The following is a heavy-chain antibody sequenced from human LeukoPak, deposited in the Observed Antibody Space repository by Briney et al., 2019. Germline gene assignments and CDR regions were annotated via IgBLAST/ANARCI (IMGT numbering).Heavy chain of an antibody. CDR2: MNPNSGNT. Sequence: ASVKVSCKASGYTFTSYDINWVRQATGQGLEWMGWMNPNSGNTNYAQKLQGRVTMTTDTSTSTAYMELRSLRSDDTAVYYCAREGVYYDSSGYMSRGFDYWGQGTLVTVSS. V-gene: IGHV1-18*01. CDR3: AREGVYYDSSGYMSRGFDY. CDR1: GYTFTSYD. J-gene: IGHJ4*02. D-gene: IGHD3-22*01.